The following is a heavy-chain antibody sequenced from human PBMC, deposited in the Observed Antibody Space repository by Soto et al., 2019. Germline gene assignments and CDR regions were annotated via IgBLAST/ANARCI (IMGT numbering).Heavy chain of an antibody. CDR2: IYPGDSDL. V-gene: IGHV5-51*01. CDR3: ARLATRLEQWLVNYFDY. Sequence: GESLKISCKGSGYSFTNSWIAWVRQMPGKDLEWMGIIYPGDSDLRYSPSFQGQVTISVDKSISTAYLQWSSLKASDTAIYYCARLATRLEQWLVNYFDYWGQGTLVTVSS. J-gene: IGHJ4*02. CDR1: GYSFTNSW. D-gene: IGHD6-19*01.